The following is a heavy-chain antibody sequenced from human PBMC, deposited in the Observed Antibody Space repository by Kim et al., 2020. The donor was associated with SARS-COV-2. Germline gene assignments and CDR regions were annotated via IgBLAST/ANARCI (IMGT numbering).Heavy chain of an antibody. Sequence: SETLSLTCAVYGGSFSGYYWSWIRQPPGKGLEWIGEINHSGSTNYNPSLKSRVTISVDTSKNQFSLKLSSVTAADTAVYYCARAFHSSGYFALDYWGQGTLVTVSS. V-gene: IGHV4-34*01. CDR2: INHSGST. CDR3: ARAFHSSGYFALDY. J-gene: IGHJ4*02. CDR1: GGSFSGYY. D-gene: IGHD3-22*01.